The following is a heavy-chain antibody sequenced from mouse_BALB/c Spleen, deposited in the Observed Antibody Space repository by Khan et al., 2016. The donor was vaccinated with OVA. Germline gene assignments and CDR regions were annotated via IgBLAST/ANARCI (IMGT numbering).Heavy chain of an antibody. J-gene: IGHJ2*01. D-gene: IGHD3-3*01. CDR1: GYSFTNYD. CDR3: ARGDSVKFDS. Sequence: QVQLKQSGTELLKPGTSVKLSCKASGYSFTNYDINWVRQRHEQGLEWIGWIFPGNGNIQYNEKFKDKATLTIDKSSSTAYMRLSRLTYEDSGVYFCARGDSVKFDSWGQGTILTVSS. CDR2: IFPGNGNI. V-gene: IGHV1-75*01.